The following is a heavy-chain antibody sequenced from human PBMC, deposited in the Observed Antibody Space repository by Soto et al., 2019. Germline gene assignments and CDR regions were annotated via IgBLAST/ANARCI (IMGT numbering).Heavy chain of an antibody. J-gene: IGHJ6*02. CDR1: VFTFRSSA. CDR3: ARGQYSGSWSEYYYGMDV. Sequence: QAQLVESGGVGVQPWRSLRLACAASVFTFRSSAMHWFRQAPGKGLEWVADISYDGHNKYYADSVRGRFTISRDNSKNTLYLQMNSLRAEDTAVYYCARGQYSGSWSEYYYGMDVWGHGTTVMVSS. CDR2: ISYDGHNK. V-gene: IGHV3-30-3*01. D-gene: IGHD6-6*01.